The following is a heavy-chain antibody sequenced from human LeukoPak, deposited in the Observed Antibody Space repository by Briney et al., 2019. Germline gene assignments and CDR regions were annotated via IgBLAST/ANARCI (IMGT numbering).Heavy chain of an antibody. CDR3: ARRCSGGSCYSQIFDY. Sequence: SETLSLTCTVSGYSISSGYYWGWIRQPPGKGLEWIGSIYHSGSTYYNPSLKSRVTISVDTSKNQFSLKLSSVTAADTAVYYCARRCSGGSCYSQIFDYWGQGTLVTVSS. J-gene: IGHJ4*02. D-gene: IGHD2-15*01. CDR1: GYSISSGYY. V-gene: IGHV4-38-2*02. CDR2: IYHSGST.